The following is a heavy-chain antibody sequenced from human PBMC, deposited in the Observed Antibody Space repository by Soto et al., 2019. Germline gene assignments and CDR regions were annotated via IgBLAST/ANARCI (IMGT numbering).Heavy chain of an antibody. D-gene: IGHD6-6*01. CDR2: ISGGSHST. J-gene: IGHJ4*02. Sequence: GGSLRLSCTASGFTFSSYPMSWVRQAPGKGLEWVSGISGGSHSTYYADSVKGRFTISRDNSKNTVYLQMDSLRAEDTAVYYCAKEAARPGPCDYWGQXTLVTVSS. V-gene: IGHV3-23*01. CDR1: GFTFSSYP. CDR3: AKEAARPGPCDY.